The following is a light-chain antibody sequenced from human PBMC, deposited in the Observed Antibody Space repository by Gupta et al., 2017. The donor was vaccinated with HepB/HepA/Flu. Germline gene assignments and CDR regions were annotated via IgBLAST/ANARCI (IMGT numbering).Light chain of an antibody. CDR3: QQRDLIPFT. J-gene: IGKJ2*01. CDR1: QNIQKS. V-gene: IGKV1-39*01. CDR2: DAV. Sequence: DIQVTQSPSSLSGRVGDRVSITCRTSQNIQKSLNWFQQKAGEAPKLLIYDAVSLTPGVPSRFRGDGSGTLFILTINDLHTEDFAAYFCQQRDLIPFTFGQGTKLEFE.